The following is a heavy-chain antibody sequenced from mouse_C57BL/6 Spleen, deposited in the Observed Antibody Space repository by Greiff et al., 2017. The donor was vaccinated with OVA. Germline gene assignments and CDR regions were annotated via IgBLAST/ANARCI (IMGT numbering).Heavy chain of an antibody. CDR3: GRDGKDYAMDY. V-gene: IGHV1-19*01. CDR2: INPYNGGT. CDR1: GYTFTDYY. Sequence: LVEPGASVKMSCKASGYTFTDYYMNWVKQSHGKSLEWLGVINPYNGGTSYNQKFKGKATLTVDKSSSTAYMELNSLTSEDSAVYYCGRDGKDYAMDYWGQGTSVTVSS. D-gene: IGHD2-1*01. J-gene: IGHJ4*01.